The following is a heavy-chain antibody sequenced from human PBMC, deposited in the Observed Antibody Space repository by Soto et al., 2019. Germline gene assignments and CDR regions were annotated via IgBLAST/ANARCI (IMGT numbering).Heavy chain of an antibody. Sequence: QVQLVQSGAEVKKPGSSVKVSCKASGGTFSSYAISWVRQAPGQGLEWMGGIIPIFGTANYAQKFQGRVTITADESTSTAYMELRSLRSEYTAVYYCARVGGGYDRYYYYGMDVWGQGTTVTVSS. V-gene: IGHV1-69*01. CDR2: IIPIFGTA. CDR3: ARVGGGYDRYYYYGMDV. J-gene: IGHJ6*02. CDR1: GGTFSSYA. D-gene: IGHD5-12*01.